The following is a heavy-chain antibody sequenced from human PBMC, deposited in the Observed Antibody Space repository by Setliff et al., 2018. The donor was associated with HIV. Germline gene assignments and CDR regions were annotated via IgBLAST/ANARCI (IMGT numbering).Heavy chain of an antibody. CDR1: GYTFTSYA. J-gene: IGHJ4*02. V-gene: IGHV1-8*01. Sequence: ASVKVSCKASGYTFTSYAMNWVRQAPGQGLEWMGRIIPIFGTPNYAQKFQGRVTMTRNTSISTAYMELISLTSDDTAIYFCARGLRAYLGYWGQGTLVTVSS. CDR3: ARGLRAYLGY. D-gene: IGHD1-26*01. CDR2: IIPIFGTP.